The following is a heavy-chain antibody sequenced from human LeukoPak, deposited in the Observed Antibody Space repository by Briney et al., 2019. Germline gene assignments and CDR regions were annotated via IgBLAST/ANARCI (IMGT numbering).Heavy chain of an antibody. Sequence: SETLSLTCTVSGGSISSYYWSWIRQPLGKGPEWIGYIYSNGITNYNPSLKSRVTISVDTSKNQFSLKLTSVTTADTAVYYCAGNSGTYEMAFDYWGQGTLVTVSS. J-gene: IGHJ4*02. CDR2: IYSNGIT. V-gene: IGHV4-59*08. D-gene: IGHD1-26*01. CDR3: AGNSGTYEMAFDY. CDR1: GGSISSYY.